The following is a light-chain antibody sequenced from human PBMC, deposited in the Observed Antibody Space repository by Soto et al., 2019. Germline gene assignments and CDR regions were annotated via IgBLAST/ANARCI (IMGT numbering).Light chain of an antibody. V-gene: IGKV3-20*01. CDR2: GAS. J-gene: IGKJ5*01. CDR1: QSVSSSY. Sequence: EIVLTQSPGTLSLSPGERATLSCRASQSVSSSYLAWYQQKPGQAPRLLIYGASSRATGIPARFSGSGSGTDFTLTISRLEPADFAVYFCHHYGTSPTFGQGTRLEIK. CDR3: HHYGTSPT.